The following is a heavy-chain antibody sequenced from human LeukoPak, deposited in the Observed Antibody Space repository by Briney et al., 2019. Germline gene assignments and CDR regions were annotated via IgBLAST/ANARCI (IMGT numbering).Heavy chain of an antibody. J-gene: IGHJ5*02. Sequence: SETLSLTCTVSGGSITSYYWSWIRQPPGKGLEWIGEINHSGSTNYNPSLKSRVTISVDTSKNQFSLKLSSVTAADTAVYYCARGARYYDFWSGYYAGANWFDPWGQGTLVTVSS. CDR2: INHSGST. D-gene: IGHD3-3*01. CDR1: GGSITSYY. V-gene: IGHV4-34*01. CDR3: ARGARYYDFWSGYYAGANWFDP.